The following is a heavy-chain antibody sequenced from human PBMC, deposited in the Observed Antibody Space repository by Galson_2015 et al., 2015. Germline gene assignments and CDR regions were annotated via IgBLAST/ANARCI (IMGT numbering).Heavy chain of an antibody. V-gene: IGHV2-70*01. CDR1: GFSLSTSGMC. J-gene: IGHJ3*02. CDR2: IDWDDDK. D-gene: IGHD3-22*01. CDR3: ARSSYYDSSGYYVDAFDI. Sequence: PALVKPTQTLTLTCTFSGFSLSTSGMCVSWIRQPPGKALEWLALIDWDDDKYYSTSLKTRLTISKDTSKNQVVLTMTNMDPVDTATYYCARSSYYDSSGYYVDAFDIWGQGTLVTVSS.